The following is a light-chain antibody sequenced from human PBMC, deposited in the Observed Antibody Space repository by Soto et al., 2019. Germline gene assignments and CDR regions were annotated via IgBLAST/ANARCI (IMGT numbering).Light chain of an antibody. J-gene: IGLJ3*02. CDR3: QSYDRNLRGWV. V-gene: IGLV1-40*01. Sequence: QSVLAQPPSVSGAPGQRVTISCSNIGAAYDVHWYQQLPGTAPKLLIFGNSRRPSGVPDRSSGAKSGTSASLAITGLQAEDEADYYCQSYDRNLRGWVFGGGTKLTVL. CDR2: GNS. CDR1: SNIGAAYD.